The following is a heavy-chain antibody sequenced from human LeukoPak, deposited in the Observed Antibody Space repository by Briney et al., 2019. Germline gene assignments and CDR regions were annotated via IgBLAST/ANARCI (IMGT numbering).Heavy chain of an antibody. Sequence: GGSLRLSCAASGFTFSSYGMHWVRQAPGKGLEWVAVISYDGSNKYYADSVKGRFTISRDNSKNTLYLQMNSLRAEDTAVYYCAKDNDDYGDYGGPDYWGQGTLVTVSS. J-gene: IGHJ4*02. V-gene: IGHV3-30*18. CDR2: ISYDGSNK. D-gene: IGHD4-17*01. CDR3: AKDNDDYGDYGGPDY. CDR1: GFTFSSYG.